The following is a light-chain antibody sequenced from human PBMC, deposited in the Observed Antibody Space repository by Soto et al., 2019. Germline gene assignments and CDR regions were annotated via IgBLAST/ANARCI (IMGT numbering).Light chain of an antibody. CDR1: SGHSNYA. CDR2: LNSDGSH. CDR3: QTWGTGIWV. V-gene: IGLV4-69*01. Sequence: PVLTQSPSASASLGASVKLTCTLSSGHSNYAIAWHQQQPEKGPRYLMKLNSDGSHSKGDGIPDRFSGSSSGAERYLTISSLQSEDEADYYCQTWGTGIWVFGGGTKLTVL. J-gene: IGLJ3*02.